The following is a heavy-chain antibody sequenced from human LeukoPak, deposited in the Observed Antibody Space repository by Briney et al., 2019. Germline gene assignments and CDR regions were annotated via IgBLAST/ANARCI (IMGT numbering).Heavy chain of an antibody. D-gene: IGHD3-10*01. CDR2: IRYDGNPT. J-gene: IGHJ4*02. Sequence: GGSLRLSCAASGFTFSSYGMHWVRQAPGKGLEWVSSIRYDGNPTYCADSVKGRFTISRDNSKNMVYMQMNSLRVEDTAVYYCAKDFTYGPDHWGQGTLVSVSS. CDR3: AKDFTYGPDH. CDR1: GFTFSSYG. V-gene: IGHV3-30*02.